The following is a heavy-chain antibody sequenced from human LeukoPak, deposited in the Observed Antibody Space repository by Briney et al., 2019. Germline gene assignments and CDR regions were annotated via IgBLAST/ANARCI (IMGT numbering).Heavy chain of an antibody. CDR3: ARDADSSGYYLDAFDI. V-gene: IGHV3-21*01. D-gene: IGHD3-22*01. CDR2: ISSSSSHI. Sequence: GGSLRLSCAASGFTFSSYSMNWVRQAPGKGLEWVSSISSSSSHIYYADSVKGRFTISRDNAKNSLYLQMNSLRAEDTAVYYCARDADSSGYYLDAFDIWGQGTMVTVSS. J-gene: IGHJ3*02. CDR1: GFTFSSYS.